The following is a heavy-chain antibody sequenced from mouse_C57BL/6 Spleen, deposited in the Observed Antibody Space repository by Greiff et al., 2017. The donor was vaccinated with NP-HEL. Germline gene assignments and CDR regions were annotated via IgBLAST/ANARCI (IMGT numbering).Heavy chain of an antibody. D-gene: IGHD2-4*01. J-gene: IGHJ3*01. CDR3: ARDDYDSAWFAD. Sequence: QVQLQQSGAELVRPGTSVKVSCKASGYAFTNYLIEWVKQRPGQGLEWIGVINPGSGGTNYNEKFKGKATLTADKSSSTAYMQLSSLTSEDSAVYFCARDDYDSAWFADWGQGTLVTVSA. CDR2: INPGSGGT. CDR1: GYAFTNYL. V-gene: IGHV1-54*01.